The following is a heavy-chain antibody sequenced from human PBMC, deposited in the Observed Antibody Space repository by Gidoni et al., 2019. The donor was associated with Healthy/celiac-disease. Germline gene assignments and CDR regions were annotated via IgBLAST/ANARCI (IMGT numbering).Heavy chain of an antibody. J-gene: IGHJ3*02. Sequence: QVQLVQSGAEVKKPGASVKVSCKASGYTFTSYYMHWVRQAPGQGLEWMGIINPSGGSTSYAQKFQGRVTMTRDTSTSTVYMELSSLRSEDTAVYYCAREGGGTTGTWAAFDIWGQGTMVTVSS. CDR2: INPSGGST. CDR3: AREGGGTTGTWAAFDI. V-gene: IGHV1-46*01. D-gene: IGHD1-1*01. CDR1: GYTFTSYY.